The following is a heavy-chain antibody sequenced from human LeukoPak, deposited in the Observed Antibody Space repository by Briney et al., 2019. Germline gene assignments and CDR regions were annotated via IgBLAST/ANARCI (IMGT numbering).Heavy chain of an antibody. J-gene: IGHJ6*02. CDR2: IYYSGSS. CDR1: GGSISSSSYY. D-gene: IGHD2-21*01. CDR3: ARITFVVEGYGMVV. Sequence: SETLSLTCTVFGGSISSSSYYWGWLRQPPGKGLEWFGSIYYSGSSYYNPSLKSRVTISVDTSKNQFSLKLSSVTAADTAVYCCARITFVVEGYGMVVWGQAATVTVCS. V-gene: IGHV4-39*07.